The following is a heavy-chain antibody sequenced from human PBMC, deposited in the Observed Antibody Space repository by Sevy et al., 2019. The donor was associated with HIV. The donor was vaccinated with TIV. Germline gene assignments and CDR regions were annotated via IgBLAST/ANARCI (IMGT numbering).Heavy chain of an antibody. CDR2: INPNSGGT. V-gene: IGHV1-2*02. D-gene: IGHD2-15*01. CDR3: ARAFRTVADYRLGY. CDR1: GYTFTDYY. Sequence: ASVKVSCKASGYTFTDYYIHWVRQAPGQGLEWMGWINPNSGGTNYAQKFQGRVTMTRDTSISTAYMELSGVRSDDTAVYYCARAFRTVADYRLGYWGQVTLVTVSS. J-gene: IGHJ4*02.